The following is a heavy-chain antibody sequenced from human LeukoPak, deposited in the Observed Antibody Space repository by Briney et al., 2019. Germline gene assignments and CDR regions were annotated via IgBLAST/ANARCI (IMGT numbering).Heavy chain of an antibody. CDR3: ARDTGIAVAGNFDY. Sequence: SETLSLTCTVSGYSISSGYSWSWIWQPPGKGLEWIASIDHSGTTYYNPSLKSRVTMSVDTSKNQFSLKLSSVTAADTAVYYCARDTGIAVAGNFDYWGQGTLVTVSS. D-gene: IGHD6-19*01. CDR2: IDHSGTT. V-gene: IGHV4-38-2*02. CDR1: GYSISSGYS. J-gene: IGHJ4*02.